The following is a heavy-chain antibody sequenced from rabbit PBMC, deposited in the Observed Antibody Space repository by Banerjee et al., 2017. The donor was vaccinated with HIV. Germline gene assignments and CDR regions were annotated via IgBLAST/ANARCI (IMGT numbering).Heavy chain of an antibody. Sequence: QEQLVEHGGDLVQPEGSLTLTCTASGFSFSSYFYMCWVRQAPGKGLEWIACIYDGSSGSTYYASWARGRFTISKTSSTTVTLQMTSLTAADTATYFCAKTAGIGDNEYYTLWGPGTLVTVS. D-gene: IGHD2-1*01. V-gene: IGHV1S45*01. CDR3: AKTAGIGDNEYYTL. J-gene: IGHJ4*01. CDR1: GFSFSSYFY. CDR2: IYDGSSGST.